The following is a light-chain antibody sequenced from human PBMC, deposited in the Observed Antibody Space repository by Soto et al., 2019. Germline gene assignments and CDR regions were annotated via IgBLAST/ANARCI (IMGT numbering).Light chain of an antibody. V-gene: IGKV3D-15*01. CDR2: GAS. CDR3: QQYVTSSPRT. Sequence: EIVMTQSPATLSVSPGERATLSCRASQSVSTTLAWYQQRPGQSPRLLIYGASTRATGIPARFSGSGSGTEFTLTITRLEPEDFAVYYCQQYVTSSPRTFGQGTKVEIK. CDR1: QSVSTT. J-gene: IGKJ1*01.